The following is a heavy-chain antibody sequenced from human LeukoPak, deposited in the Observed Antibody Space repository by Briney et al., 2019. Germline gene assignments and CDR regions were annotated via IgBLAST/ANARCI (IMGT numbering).Heavy chain of an antibody. CDR1: GGFISSYY. CDR2: IYHSGST. V-gene: IGHV4-38-2*02. D-gene: IGHD3-3*01. J-gene: IGHJ6*03. CDR3: ARERSEEYYDFWSGTYYMDV. Sequence: SETLSLTCTVSGGFISSYYWGWIRQPPGKGLEWIGSIYHSGSTYYNPSLKSRVTISVDTSKNQFSLKLSSVTAADTAVYYCARERSEEYYDFWSGTYYMDVWGKGTTVTVSS.